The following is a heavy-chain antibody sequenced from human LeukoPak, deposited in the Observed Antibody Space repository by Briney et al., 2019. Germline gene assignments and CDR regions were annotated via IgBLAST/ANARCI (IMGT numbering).Heavy chain of an antibody. CDR1: GGSISSSSYY. CDR3: ARDRYTAMVDY. J-gene: IGHJ4*02. Sequence: PSETLSLTCTVSGGSISSSSYYWGWLRQPPGKGLEWIGSIYYSGSTSYNPSLKSRVTISVDTSKNQFSLKLSSVTAADTAVYYCARDRYTAMVDYWGQGTLVTVSS. V-gene: IGHV4-39*02. CDR2: IYYSGST. D-gene: IGHD5-18*01.